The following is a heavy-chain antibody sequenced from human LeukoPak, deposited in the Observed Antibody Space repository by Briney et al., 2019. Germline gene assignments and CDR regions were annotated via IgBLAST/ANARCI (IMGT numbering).Heavy chain of an antibody. J-gene: IGHJ4*02. CDR1: GYTFTSYG. CDR2: ISAYNGNT. V-gene: IGHV1-18*01. Sequence: GASVKVSCKASGYTFTSYGISWVRQAPGQGLEWMGWISAYNGNTNYAQKLQGRVTMTTDTPTSTAYMELRSLRSDDTAVYYCARDPRGWYQQNFDYWGQGTLVTVSS. D-gene: IGHD6-19*01. CDR3: ARDPRGWYQQNFDY.